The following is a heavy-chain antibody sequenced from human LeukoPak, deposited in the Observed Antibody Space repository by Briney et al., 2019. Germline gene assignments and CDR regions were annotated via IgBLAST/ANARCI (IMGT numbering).Heavy chain of an antibody. CDR1: GGSISSSSYY. J-gene: IGHJ5*02. V-gene: IGHV4-39*07. D-gene: IGHD6-19*01. CDR3: VRDPKSAVAADWFDP. Sequence: SETLSLTCTVSGGSISSSSYYWGWIRQPPGKGLEWIGSIYYSGRTYYSPSLKSRVTISIDTSNQFSLRLDSMTAADTAVYYCVRDPKSAVAADWFDPWGQGTLVTVSS. CDR2: IYYSGRT.